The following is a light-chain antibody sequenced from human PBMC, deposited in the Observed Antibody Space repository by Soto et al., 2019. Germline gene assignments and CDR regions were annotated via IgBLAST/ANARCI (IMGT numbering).Light chain of an antibody. J-gene: IGKJ2*01. V-gene: IGKV3-20*01. CDR2: GAS. CDR1: QTLRRTY. CDR3: HQYDNAPQT. Sequence: EIVMTQSPATVSVPPGERATLSCRASQTLRRTYIAWYQQKPGQAPRVLIYGASKRATGIPDRFSGSGSGTDFSLTISRLEPEDFAVYYCHQYDNAPQTYGQGTKVDIK.